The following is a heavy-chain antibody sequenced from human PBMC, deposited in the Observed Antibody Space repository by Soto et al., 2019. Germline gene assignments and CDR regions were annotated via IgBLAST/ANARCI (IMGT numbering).Heavy chain of an antibody. CDR1: GYTFTSYG. V-gene: IGHV1-18*01. J-gene: IGHJ4*02. CDR2: ISAYNGDT. Sequence: GPEVKKPGASVKVSCKASGYTFTSYGITWVRQAPGQGLEWMGWISAYNGDTTYAQNLQGRVTMTTDTSTSTGYMELRSLRSDDTAVYYCAREAEYSTTAGYWGQGTLVTVSS. D-gene: IGHD6-6*01. CDR3: AREAEYSTTAGY.